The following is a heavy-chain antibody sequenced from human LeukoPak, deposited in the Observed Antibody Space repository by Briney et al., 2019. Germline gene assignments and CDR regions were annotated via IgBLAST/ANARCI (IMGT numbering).Heavy chain of an antibody. Sequence: ASVKVSCKASGYTFTSYGITWVRQAPGQGLEWMGWISAYNGNTNYAQKLQGRVTMTTDTSTSTAYMNLRSLRTDDTAVYYCAREVPYDTSRYYQPFDYWGQGTLVTVSS. V-gene: IGHV1-18*01. CDR3: AREVPYDTSRYYQPFDY. CDR1: GYTFTSYG. J-gene: IGHJ4*02. D-gene: IGHD3-22*01. CDR2: ISAYNGNT.